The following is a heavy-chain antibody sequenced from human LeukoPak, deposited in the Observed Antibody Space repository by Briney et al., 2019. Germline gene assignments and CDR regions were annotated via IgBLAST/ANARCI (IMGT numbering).Heavy chain of an antibody. CDR3: ARHDSGSYGFDY. D-gene: IGHD1-26*01. V-gene: IGHV4-4*09. CDR1: GASINSYW. Sequence: WETLSLTCSVSGASINSYWWSWIRQPPGKGLEWIGYIYTSGSTNYNPSLKSRVTISVDTSKNQFSLKLSSVTAADTAVYYCARHDSGSYGFDYWGQGTLVTVSS. CDR2: IYTSGST. J-gene: IGHJ4*02.